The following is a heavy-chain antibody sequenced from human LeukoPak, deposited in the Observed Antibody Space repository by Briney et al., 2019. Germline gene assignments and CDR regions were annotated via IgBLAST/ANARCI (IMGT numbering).Heavy chain of an antibody. CDR1: GFTFSSYA. D-gene: IGHD1-26*01. Sequence: QAGGSLRLSCAASGFTFSSYAMSWVRQAPGKGPEWVSAISGSGGSTYYADSVKGRFTISRDNSKNTLYLQMNSLRAEDTAVYYCAKDWDRNYYYYMDVWGKGTTVTVSS. CDR3: AKDWDRNYYYYMDV. CDR2: ISGSGGST. J-gene: IGHJ6*03. V-gene: IGHV3-23*01.